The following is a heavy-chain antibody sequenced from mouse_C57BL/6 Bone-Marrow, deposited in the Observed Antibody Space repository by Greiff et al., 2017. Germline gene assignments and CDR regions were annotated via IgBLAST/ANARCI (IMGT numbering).Heavy chain of an antibody. CDR1: GFTFSSYA. CDR3: ARRGYYGSSDY. Sequence: EVQLVESGGGLVKPGGSLKLSCAASGFTFSSYAMSWVRQTPEKRLEWVATISDGGSYTYYPDNVKGRFTISRDNAKNNLYLQMSHLKSEDTAMYYCARRGYYGSSDYWCQGTTLTVSS. CDR2: ISDGGSYT. J-gene: IGHJ2*01. V-gene: IGHV5-4*01. D-gene: IGHD1-1*01.